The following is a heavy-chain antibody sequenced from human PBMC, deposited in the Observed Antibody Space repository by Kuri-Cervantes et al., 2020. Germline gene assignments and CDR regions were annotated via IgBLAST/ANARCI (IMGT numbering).Heavy chain of an antibody. V-gene: IGHV3-7*03. Sequence: GESLKISCAASGFTFSSYWMSWVRQAPGKGLEWVAQIKYDGHEKYFLDSVKGRFTISRDNAENSLYLQMNSLRAEDTAVYYCARDPVGNNWFDPWGQGTLVTVSS. J-gene: IGHJ5*02. CDR3: ARDPVGNNWFDP. CDR2: IKYDGHEK. D-gene: IGHD4-23*01. CDR1: GFTFSSYW.